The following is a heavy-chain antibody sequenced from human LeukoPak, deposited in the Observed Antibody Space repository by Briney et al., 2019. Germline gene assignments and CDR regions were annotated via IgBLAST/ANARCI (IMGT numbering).Heavy chain of an antibody. Sequence: SETLSLTCAVYGGSFSGYYWSWIRQPPGKGLEWIGEINHSGSTNYNPSLKSRVTISVDTSKNQFSLKLSSVTAADTAVYYCASTSYGSGSYYIDDYWGQGTLVTVSS. CDR3: ASTSYGSGSYYIDDY. V-gene: IGHV4-34*01. J-gene: IGHJ4*02. D-gene: IGHD3-10*01. CDR2: INHSGST. CDR1: GGSFSGYY.